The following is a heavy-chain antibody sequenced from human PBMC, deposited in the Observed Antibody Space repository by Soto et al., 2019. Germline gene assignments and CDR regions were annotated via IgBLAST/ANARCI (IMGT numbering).Heavy chain of an antibody. Sequence: QVQLVESGGGLVRPGGSLRLSCAASGFTFGTFYMNWVRQAPGKGLEWVSFLSSESTFISYADSVKGRFTISRDNSKKSLFLQMDSLRVEDTAVYYCARVRSGTYNAFDLWGQGTVVTVSS. CDR2: LSSESTFI. V-gene: IGHV3-11*06. CDR1: GFTFGTFY. D-gene: IGHD1-26*01. J-gene: IGHJ3*01. CDR3: ARVRSGTYNAFDL.